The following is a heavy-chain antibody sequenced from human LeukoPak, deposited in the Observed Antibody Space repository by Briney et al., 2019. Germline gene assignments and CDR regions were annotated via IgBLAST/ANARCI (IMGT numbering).Heavy chain of an antibody. CDR1: GGSISGYY. J-gene: IGHJ6*03. V-gene: IGHV4-4*07. CDR3: AREASDIVVVPAAIRGDYYYYCYMDV. D-gene: IGHD2-2*02. Sequence: PSETLSLTCTVSGGSISGYYWSWIRQPAGKGLEWIGRIYTSGSTNYNPSLKSRVTMSVDTSKNQFSLKLSSVTAADTAVYYCAREASDIVVVPAAIRGDYYYYCYMDVWGKGTTVTVSS. CDR2: IYTSGST.